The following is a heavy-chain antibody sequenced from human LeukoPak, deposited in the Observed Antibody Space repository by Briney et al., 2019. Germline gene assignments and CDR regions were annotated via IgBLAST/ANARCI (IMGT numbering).Heavy chain of an antibody. V-gene: IGHV3-23*01. Sequence: GGSLRLSCAAAGFTFRSYAMNWVRQGPGKGLEWVSTMSASDAGTYYADSVKGRFTISRDNSKNTLYLQMNSQRAEDTAVYYCAKGSAVADIYFDYWGQGTLVTVSS. D-gene: IGHD6-19*01. CDR1: GFTFRSYA. J-gene: IGHJ4*02. CDR2: MSASDAGT. CDR3: AKGSAVADIYFDY.